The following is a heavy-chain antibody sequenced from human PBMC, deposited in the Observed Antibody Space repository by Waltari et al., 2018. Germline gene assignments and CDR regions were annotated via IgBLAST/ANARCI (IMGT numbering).Heavy chain of an antibody. V-gene: IGHV6-1*01. CDR1: GDTVPSNSAA. Sequence: QVQLQQSGPGLVKPSQTLPLTCSISGDTVPSNSAAWYWIRQSPSRGLEWLGRTYYRSKWYNDYAVSVKSRISIKPDTSKNQFSLQLTSVTPEDTAVYFCARDLRNTITWAYYYGIDVWGQGTTVTVSS. CDR3: ARDLRNTITWAYYYGIDV. CDR2: TYYRSKWYN. J-gene: IGHJ6*02. D-gene: IGHD2-2*01.